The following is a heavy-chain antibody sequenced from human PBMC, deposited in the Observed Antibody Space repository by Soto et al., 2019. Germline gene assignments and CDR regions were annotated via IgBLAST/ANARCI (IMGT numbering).Heavy chain of an antibody. Sequence: PGGSLRLSYAASGFTFSSYGMHWVRQAPGKGLEWVAVISYDGSNKYYADSVKGRLTISRDNSKNTLYLQMNSLRGEDTAVYYCAKDNGSGCDLLRVGAVSDIWGQGTMVTVSS. CDR1: GFTFSSYG. J-gene: IGHJ3*02. V-gene: IGHV3-30*18. CDR2: ISYDGSNK. D-gene: IGHD5-12*01. CDR3: AKDNGSGCDLLRVGAVSDI.